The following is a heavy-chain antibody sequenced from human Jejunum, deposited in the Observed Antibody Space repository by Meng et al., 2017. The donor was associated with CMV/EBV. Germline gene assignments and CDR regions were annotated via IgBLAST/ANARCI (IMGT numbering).Heavy chain of an antibody. Sequence: GYYWSWIRQPLGKGLEWIGEINHDGSANYNPSLRSRVTISVDTSKSQFSLKLRSLTAADTAVYYCARVFRGRYSRPRTYLVFDYWAQGTLVTVSS. CDR2: INHDGSA. D-gene: IGHD6-13*01. CDR1: GYY. J-gene: IGHJ4*02. CDR3: ARVFRGRYSRPRTYLVFDY. V-gene: IGHV4-34*01.